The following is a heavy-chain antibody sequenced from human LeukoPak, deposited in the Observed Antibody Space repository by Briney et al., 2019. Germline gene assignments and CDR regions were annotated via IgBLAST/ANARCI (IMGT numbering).Heavy chain of an antibody. Sequence: GGSLRLSCAASGFTISNYWMSWVRQAPGKGLEWVANIKQDGSERYYVDSVKGRFTVSRDNAKNSLYLQMNSLRVDDTAVYYCARENTAVPGGDCWGQGTLVTVPS. D-gene: IGHD5-18*01. CDR1: GFTISNYW. CDR2: IKQDGSER. CDR3: ARENTAVPGGDC. V-gene: IGHV3-7*01. J-gene: IGHJ4*02.